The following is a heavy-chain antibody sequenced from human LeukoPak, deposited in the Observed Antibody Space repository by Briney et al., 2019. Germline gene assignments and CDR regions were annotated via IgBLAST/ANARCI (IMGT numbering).Heavy chain of an antibody. Sequence: NTSETLSLTCAVYGGSFSGYYWSWIRQPPGKGLEWIGEINHSGSTNYNPSLKSRVTISVDTSKNQFSLKLSSVTAADTAVYYCARLAPYYDILTGYYSDYWGQGTLVTVSS. J-gene: IGHJ4*02. V-gene: IGHV4-34*01. CDR3: ARLAPYYDILTGYYSDY. CDR1: GGSFSGYY. D-gene: IGHD3-9*01. CDR2: INHSGST.